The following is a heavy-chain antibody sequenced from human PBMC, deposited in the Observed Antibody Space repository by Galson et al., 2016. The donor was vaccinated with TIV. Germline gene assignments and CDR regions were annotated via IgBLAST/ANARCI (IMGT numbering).Heavy chain of an antibody. CDR2: VYYVGST. V-gene: IGHV4-39*01. J-gene: IGHJ4*02. Sequence: LSLPCTVSGDSINSGNYYWAWFRQPPGKRLEWIGSVYYVGSTYYNPSLKSRVTIFVDTSKTHFSLKVNSVTAADTALYYCARHTSDWDKRVDYWGQGILVTVSS. CDR3: ARHTSDWDKRVDY. D-gene: IGHD1/OR15-1a*01. CDR1: GDSINSGNYY.